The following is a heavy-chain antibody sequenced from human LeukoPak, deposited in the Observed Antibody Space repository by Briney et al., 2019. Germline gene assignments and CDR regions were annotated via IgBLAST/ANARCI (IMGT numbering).Heavy chain of an antibody. Sequence: SETLSLTCTVSGGSISSSSYYWGWIRQPPGKGLEWIGCIYYSGSTYYNPSLKSRVTISVDTSKNQFSLKLSSVTAADTAVYYCARHGGCTNGVCYTGVGAFDIWGQGTMVTVSS. D-gene: IGHD2-8*01. J-gene: IGHJ3*02. CDR3: ARHGGCTNGVCYTGVGAFDI. CDR2: IYYSGST. CDR1: GGSISSSSYY. V-gene: IGHV4-39*01.